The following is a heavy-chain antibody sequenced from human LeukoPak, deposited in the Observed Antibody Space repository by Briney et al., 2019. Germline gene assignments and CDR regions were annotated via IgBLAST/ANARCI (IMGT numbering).Heavy chain of an antibody. D-gene: IGHD6-13*01. J-gene: IGHJ6*04. CDR3: ATEASHPAACPADL. CDR2: MHSRGGP. Sequence: SETLSLTRTVSGGSINTYYWSWVRQPAGQGLEWLGRMHSRGGPNYNPSLRGRITMSVDASKHQFSLRLTSVSAAHTATYYRATEASHPAACPADLWGKGTTLIVPS. CDR1: GGSINTYY. V-gene: IGHV4-4*07.